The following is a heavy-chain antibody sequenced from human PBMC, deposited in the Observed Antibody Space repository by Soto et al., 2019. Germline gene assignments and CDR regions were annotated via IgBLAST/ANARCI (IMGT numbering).Heavy chain of an antibody. CDR3: ARGLNYDYVWGSYRSYYYYYGMDV. V-gene: IGHV4-59*01. CDR1: VGSSISYY. Sequence: AEPLTLTADVVVGSSISYYWSWIRQPPGKGLEWIGYIYYSGSTNYNPSLKSRVTISVDTSKNQFSLKLSSVTAADTAVYYCARGLNYDYVWGSYRSYYYYYGMDVWGQGTTVT. CDR2: IYYSGST. J-gene: IGHJ6*02. D-gene: IGHD3-16*02.